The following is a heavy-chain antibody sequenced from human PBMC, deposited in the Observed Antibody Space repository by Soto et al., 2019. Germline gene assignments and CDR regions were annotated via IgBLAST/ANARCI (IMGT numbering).Heavy chain of an antibody. CDR1: GFTFSVYA. Sequence: EVRLLESGGGLVQPGGSLRLSCAASGFTFSVYAMSWVPQAPGKGLEWVSGISGRGDSTHYADSVKGRFTVSRYNSKSMLYLQTNSLRAEYTAIYYCAKALYGGFTYWGQGPLVTVSS. CDR3: AKALYGGFTY. D-gene: IGHD3-10*01. CDR2: ISGRGDST. J-gene: IGHJ4*02. V-gene: IGHV3-23*01.